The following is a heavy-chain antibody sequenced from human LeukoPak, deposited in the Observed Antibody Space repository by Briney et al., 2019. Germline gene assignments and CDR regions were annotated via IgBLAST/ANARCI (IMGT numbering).Heavy chain of an antibody. J-gene: IGHJ4*02. CDR3: ARDGRLEGCGGDCYPDY. CDR2: IYTSGST. D-gene: IGHD2-21*01. V-gene: IGHV4-61*02. Sequence: SQTLSLTCTVSGGSINSGSHYWSWIRRPAGKGLEWIGRIYTSGSTNYNPSLESRVTISVDTSRNQFSLKLSSVTAADTAVYYCARDGRLEGCGGDCYPDYWGQGTLVTVSS. CDR1: GGSINSGSHY.